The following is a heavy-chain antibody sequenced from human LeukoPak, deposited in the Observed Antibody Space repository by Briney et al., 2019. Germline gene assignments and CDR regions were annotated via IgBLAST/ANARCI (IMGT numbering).Heavy chain of an antibody. CDR1: GFTFSSYW. D-gene: IGHD1-26*01. V-gene: IGHV3-7*01. J-gene: IGHJ4*02. CDR2: IKQDGSEK. CDR3: ASSVVLGATDY. Sequence: PGGSLRLSCAASGFTFSSYWMSWVRQAPGKGLEWVANIKQDGSEKYYVDSVKGRFTISRDNAKNSLYLQMNSLRAEDTAVHYCASSVVLGATDYWGQGTLVTVSS.